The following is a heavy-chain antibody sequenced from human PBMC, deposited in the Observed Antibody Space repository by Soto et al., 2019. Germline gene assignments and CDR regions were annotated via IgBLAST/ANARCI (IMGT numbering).Heavy chain of an antibody. CDR2: ISWNGAAT. Sequence: EVQLVESGGGLVQPGGSPRLSCAASGFTFDDYAIHWVRQAPGKGLEWDSGISWNGAATGYVDSVKGRFSISRDNTKNTLYLHMNSLRSEDTAMYYCANLPLYGSGFDCWGQGTLVTVSS. V-gene: IGHV3-9*01. CDR1: GFTFDDYA. D-gene: IGHD3-10*01. J-gene: IGHJ4*02. CDR3: ANLPLYGSGFDC.